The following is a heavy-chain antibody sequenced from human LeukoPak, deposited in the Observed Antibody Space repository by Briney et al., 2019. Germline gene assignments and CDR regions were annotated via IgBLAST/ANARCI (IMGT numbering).Heavy chain of an antibody. D-gene: IGHD6-13*01. J-gene: IGHJ4*02. Sequence: KDGASLKISCKSSGYSFTSYWIGWLRQMPGKGLEWMGIIYPGDSDTRSSPSFQGQVTISADKSNSTAHLQWSSRKASDTAMYYCAIGRGGQQLGDYWGQGTLVTVSS. CDR1: GYSFTSYW. V-gene: IGHV5-51*01. CDR3: AIGRGGQQLGDY. CDR2: IYPGDSDT.